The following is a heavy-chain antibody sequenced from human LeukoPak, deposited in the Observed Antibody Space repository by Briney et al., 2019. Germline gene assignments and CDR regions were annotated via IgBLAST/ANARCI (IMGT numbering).Heavy chain of an antibody. D-gene: IGHD6-19*01. J-gene: IGHJ4*02. V-gene: IGHV4-61*08. CDR3: AGGYSSGWNEAYFDY. Sequence: SETLSLTCTVSGVSISSGDYYWSWIRQPPGKGLEWIGYIYYSGSTNYNPSLKSRVTISVDTSKNQFSLKLSSVTAADTAVYYCAGGYSSGWNEAYFDYWGQGTLVTVSS. CDR1: GVSISSGDYY. CDR2: IYYSGST.